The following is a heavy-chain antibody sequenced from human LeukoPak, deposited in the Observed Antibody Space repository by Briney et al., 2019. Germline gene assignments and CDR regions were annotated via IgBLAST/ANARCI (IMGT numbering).Heavy chain of an antibody. CDR2: IYYSGST. V-gene: IGHV4-31*03. CDR1: GGSISSGGYY. D-gene: IGHD3-10*01. CDR3: ARAGRITIARGDWFDP. Sequence: SQTLSLTCTVSGGSISSGGYYWSWLRQHPGKGLEWIGYIYYSGSTYYNPSLKSRVTISVDTSKNQFSLKLSSVTAADTAVYYCARAGRITIARGDWFDPWGQGTLVTVSS. J-gene: IGHJ5*02.